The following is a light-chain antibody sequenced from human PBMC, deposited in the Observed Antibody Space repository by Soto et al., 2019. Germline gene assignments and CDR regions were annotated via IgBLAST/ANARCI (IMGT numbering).Light chain of an antibody. J-gene: IGKJ4*01. V-gene: IGKV1-5*01. CDR2: DAS. CDR3: QQYHSYWALT. CDR1: QSISTW. Sequence: DIQMPQSPSTLSASVGDRVTITCRASQSISTWLAWYQQKPGEAPKLLIYDASSLDSGVPSRFSGSGSGTEFTLTITSLQTDDFATYYCQQYHSYWALTFGGGTRVELK.